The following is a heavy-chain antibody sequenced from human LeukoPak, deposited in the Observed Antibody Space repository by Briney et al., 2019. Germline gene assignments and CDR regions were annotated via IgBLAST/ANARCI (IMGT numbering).Heavy chain of an antibody. CDR3: ARVTVVVVAVHDAFDI. V-gene: IGHV3-33*01. CDR1: GFTFRNYG. D-gene: IGHD2-15*01. Sequence: PGRSLRLSCAASGFTFRNYGMHWVRQAPGKGLEWVALIWYDGSNKYYADSLKGRFTISRDNAKNSLYLQMNSLRAEDTAVYYCARVTVVVVAVHDAFDIWGQGTMVTVSS. J-gene: IGHJ3*02. CDR2: IWYDGSNK.